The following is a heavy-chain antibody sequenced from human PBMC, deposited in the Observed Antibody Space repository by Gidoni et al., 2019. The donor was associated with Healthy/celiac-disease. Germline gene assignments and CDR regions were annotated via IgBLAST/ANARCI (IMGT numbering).Heavy chain of an antibody. V-gene: IGHV4-61*02. Sequence: QVQLQESGPALVKPSQTLSLTCTVSGGSISSGSYYWRWIRQPAGKGLEWTGRIYTSGSTNYNHSLKSRVTISVDTSKNQFSLKLSSVTAADTAVYYCARGSGWYGYYFDYWGQGTLVTVSS. CDR1: GGSISSGSYY. CDR2: IYTSGST. D-gene: IGHD6-19*01. J-gene: IGHJ4*02. CDR3: ARGSGWYGYYFDY.